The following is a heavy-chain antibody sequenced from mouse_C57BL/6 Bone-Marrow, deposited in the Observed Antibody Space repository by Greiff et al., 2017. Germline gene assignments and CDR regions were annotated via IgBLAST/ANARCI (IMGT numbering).Heavy chain of an antibody. CDR2: IDPSDSET. CDR1: GYTFTSYW. Sequence: QVQLKQSGAELVRPGSSVKLSCKASGYTFTSYWMHWVKQRPIQGLEWIGNIDPSDSETNYNQKFKDKATLTVDKSSSTAYMQLSSLTSEDSAVYYWARGGSSRHWYLDVWGTGTTVTVSS. V-gene: IGHV1-52*01. J-gene: IGHJ1*03. CDR3: ARGGSSRHWYLDV. D-gene: IGHD1-1*01.